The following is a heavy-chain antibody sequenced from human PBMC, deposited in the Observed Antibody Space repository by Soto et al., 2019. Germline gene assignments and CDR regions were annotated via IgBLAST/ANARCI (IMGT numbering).Heavy chain of an antibody. V-gene: IGHV4-31*03. CDR2: IYYSGST. CDR1: GGSISSGGYY. J-gene: IGHJ6*03. CDR3: ARSQGKTYFYYYMDV. D-gene: IGHD3-10*01. Sequence: PSETLSLTCTVSGGSISSGGYYWSWIRQHPGKGLEWIGYIYYSGSTYYNPSLKSRVTISVDTSKNQFSLKLSSVTAADTAVYYCARSQGKTYFYYYMDVWGKGTTVTVSS.